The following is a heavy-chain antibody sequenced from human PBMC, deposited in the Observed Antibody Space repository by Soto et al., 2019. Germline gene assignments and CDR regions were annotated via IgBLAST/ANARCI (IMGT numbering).Heavy chain of an antibody. V-gene: IGHV3-30*18. CDR2: ISYDGRNE. J-gene: IGHJ4*02. CDR3: AKGVVREPAYFDD. Sequence: QVQMVESGGGVAQPGGSLRLSCAVSGFTFSAFAMYWVRQAPGKGLEWVALISYDGRNEDYAESVRGRFTISRDNSKNTLYLDMNGLSAEDSAFYFCAKGVVREPAYFDDWGQGTLVTVSS. D-gene: IGHD3-10*01. CDR1: GFTFSAFA.